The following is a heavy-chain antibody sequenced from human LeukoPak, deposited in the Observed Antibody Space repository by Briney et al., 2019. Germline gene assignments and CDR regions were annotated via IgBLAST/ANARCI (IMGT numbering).Heavy chain of an antibody. Sequence: ASVKVSCKVSGCTLTELSMHWVRQAPGKGLEWMGGFDPEVGETIYAQKFQGSVTMTEDTSTDTAYMELSSLRSEDTAVYYCARRGTSCSGGSCYSKYLDYWGQGSLVTVSS. V-gene: IGHV1-24*01. J-gene: IGHJ4*02. CDR1: GCTLTELS. D-gene: IGHD2-15*01. CDR2: FDPEVGET. CDR3: ARRGTSCSGGSCYSKYLDY.